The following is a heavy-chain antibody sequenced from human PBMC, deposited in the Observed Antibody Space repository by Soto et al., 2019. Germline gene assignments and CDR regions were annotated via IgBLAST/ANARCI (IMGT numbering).Heavy chain of an antibody. CDR3: ARDWGHDAFDI. D-gene: IGHD7-27*01. J-gene: IGHJ3*02. V-gene: IGHV4-59*01. Sequence: QVQLQESGPGLVKPSETLSLTCTVSGGSISGYYWSWIRQPPGKGLEWIGWVFYSGSTNCNPSLKSRVTISVDTSKNQFSLKLSSVTAADTAVYYCARDWGHDAFDIWGRGTMVTVSS. CDR2: VFYSGST. CDR1: GGSISGYY.